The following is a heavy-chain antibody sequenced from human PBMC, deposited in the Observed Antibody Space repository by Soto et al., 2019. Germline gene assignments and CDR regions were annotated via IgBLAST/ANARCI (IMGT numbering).Heavy chain of an antibody. Sequence: QVQLVQSGAEVKKPGSSVKVSCKASGGTFSSYAISWVRQAPGQGLEWMGGIIPIFGTANYAQKFQGRVTMPADESTSTAYMELRSLISEDTAGYYCAREPTGPLGYYGMDAWGQGTTVTVSS. V-gene: IGHV1-69*01. CDR2: IIPIFGTA. D-gene: IGHD3-16*01. CDR3: AREPTGPLGYYGMDA. CDR1: GGTFSSYA. J-gene: IGHJ6*02.